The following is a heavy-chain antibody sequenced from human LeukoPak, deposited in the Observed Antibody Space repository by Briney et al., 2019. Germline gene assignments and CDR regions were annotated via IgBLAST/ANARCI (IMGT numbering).Heavy chain of an antibody. CDR1: GGSISSYY. J-gene: IGHJ5*02. Sequence: PSETLSLTCTVSGGSISSYYWSWIRQPPGKGLEWIGYIYYSGSTNYNPSLKSRVTISVDTSKNQFSLKLSSVTAADTAVYYCARLNRGFKDFFFWFDPWGQGTLVTVSS. CDR3: ARLNRGFKDFFFWFDP. D-gene: IGHD3-3*01. CDR2: IYYSGST. V-gene: IGHV4-59*08.